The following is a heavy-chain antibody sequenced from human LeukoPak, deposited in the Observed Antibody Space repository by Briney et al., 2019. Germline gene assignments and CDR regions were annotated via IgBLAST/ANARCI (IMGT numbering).Heavy chain of an antibody. CDR1: GGSIINYY. CDR3: ARLRYYDSTGYNPGYYMDV. CDR2: IYVTGST. Sequence: SETLSLTCTVSGGSIINYYWSWIRQSAGTGLEWVGRIYVTGSTIYNPSLQSRLSMSVDTSKNQFSLRLTSVTAADTAVYFCARLRYYDSTGYNPGYYMDVWGKGIAVTVSS. J-gene: IGHJ6*03. D-gene: IGHD3-22*01. V-gene: IGHV4-4*07.